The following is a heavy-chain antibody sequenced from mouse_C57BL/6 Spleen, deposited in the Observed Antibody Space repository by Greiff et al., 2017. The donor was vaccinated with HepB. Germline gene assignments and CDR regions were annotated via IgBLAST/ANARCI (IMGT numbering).Heavy chain of an antibody. V-gene: IGHV1-26*01. CDR2: INPNNGGT. CDR1: GYTFTDYY. D-gene: IGHD1-1*01. CDR3: APESYYGSSPAWFAY. Sequence: VQLQQSGPELVKPGASVKISCKASGYTFTDYYMNWVKQSHGKSLEWIGDINPNNGGTSYNQKFKGKATLTVDKSSSTAYMELRSLTSEDSAVYYCAPESYYGSSPAWFAYWGQGTLVTVSA. J-gene: IGHJ3*01.